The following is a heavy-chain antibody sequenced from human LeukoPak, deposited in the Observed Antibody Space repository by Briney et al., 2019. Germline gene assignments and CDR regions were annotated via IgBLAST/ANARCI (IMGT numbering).Heavy chain of an antibody. Sequence: SETLSLTCIVSGGSISSSSYYWGWIRQPPGKGLEWIVSIYYSGSTYYNESPKSRVTISVDTSKNQFSLKLSSVTAADTAVYYCARDPGDRFDYWGQGTLVTVSS. V-gene: IGHV4-39*02. CDR2: IYYSGST. CDR3: ARDPGDRFDY. CDR1: GGSISSSSYY. D-gene: IGHD4-17*01. J-gene: IGHJ4*02.